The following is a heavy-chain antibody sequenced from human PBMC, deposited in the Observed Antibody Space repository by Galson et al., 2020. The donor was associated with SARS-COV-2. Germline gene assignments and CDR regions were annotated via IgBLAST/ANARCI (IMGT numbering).Heavy chain of an antibody. CDR2: INVVSGNT. CDR1: GYTFSTYG. Sequence: ASVKVSCKTSGYTFSTYGLHWVRQAPGQRPEWVGWINVVSGNTNYSRNFHDRVTISRDTSASTVYMELSSLRFEDTAVYYCARDLGPTYKYGRSGPSDYWGQGTLVTVSS. D-gene: IGHD3-22*01. CDR3: ARDLGPTYKYGRSGPSDY. J-gene: IGHJ4*02. V-gene: IGHV1-3*01.